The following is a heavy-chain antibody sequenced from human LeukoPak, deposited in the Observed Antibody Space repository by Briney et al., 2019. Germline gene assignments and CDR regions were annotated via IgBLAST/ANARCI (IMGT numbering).Heavy chain of an antibody. CDR2: INPNTGDT. V-gene: IGHV1-2*02. CDR3: ARDGACDI. J-gene: IGHJ3*02. CDR1: GYTFTDYY. Sequence: ASVKVSCKASGYTFTDYYMHWVRQAPGQGLEWMGWINPNTGDTNSAQKFQGRVTMTRDTSINTAYMELSRLRSDDTAVYYCARDGACDIWGQGTMVTVSS.